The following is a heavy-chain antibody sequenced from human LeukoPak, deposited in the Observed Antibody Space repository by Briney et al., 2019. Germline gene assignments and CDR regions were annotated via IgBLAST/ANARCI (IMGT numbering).Heavy chain of an antibody. Sequence: PGGSLRLSCAASGFTFSSYWMHWVRQAPGKGLVWVSRIKGDGSSTSYADSVKGRFTISRDNAKNTLYLQMNSLRAEDTAVYYCARDPRYYDSSGYYYVDYYYYYGMDVWGQGTTVTVSS. CDR3: ARDPRYYDSSGYYYVDYYYYYGMDV. V-gene: IGHV3-74*01. CDR2: IKGDGSST. D-gene: IGHD3-22*01. CDR1: GFTFSSYW. J-gene: IGHJ6*02.